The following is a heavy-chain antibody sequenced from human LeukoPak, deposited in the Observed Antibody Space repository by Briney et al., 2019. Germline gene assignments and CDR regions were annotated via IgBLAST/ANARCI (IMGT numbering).Heavy chain of an antibody. CDR1: GYKFTDDY. V-gene: IGHV1-2*02. D-gene: IGHD3-16*01. CDR3: APTAEAYTSWWKV. Sequence: APVKVSCKASGYKFTDDYMHWVRQAPGQGLEFMGWINPDSGFTNYAQKFKGRVTMTRDTSISTTYLEVRSLTSDDTAVYYCAPTAEAYTSWWKVWGQGTLVTVSS. J-gene: IGHJ4*02. CDR2: INPDSGFT.